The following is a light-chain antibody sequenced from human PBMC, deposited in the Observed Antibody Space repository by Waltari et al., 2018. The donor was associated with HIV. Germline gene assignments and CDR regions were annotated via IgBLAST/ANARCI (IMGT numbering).Light chain of an antibody. CDR3: LTWDTGIGV. CDR2: VNSDGSH. V-gene: IGLV4-69*01. J-gene: IGLJ3*02. CDR1: SGHSNYA. Sequence: QVVLTQSPSASASLGASVTLTCTLSSGHSNYAIAWHQQQSGKGPRYLMKVNSDGSHNKGDGIPDRFSGSSSGAERYLTISSLQSEDEADYYCLTWDTGIGVFGGGTKLTVL.